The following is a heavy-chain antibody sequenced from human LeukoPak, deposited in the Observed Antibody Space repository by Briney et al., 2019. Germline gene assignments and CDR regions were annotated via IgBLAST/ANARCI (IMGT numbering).Heavy chain of an antibody. CDR3: AKRSEYGGDSNYFDY. V-gene: IGHV3-23*01. D-gene: IGHD2-21*02. CDR1: GFTFNIYG. J-gene: IGHJ4*02. CDR2: ISGRDSNT. Sequence: GGSLRLSCSAFGFTFNIYGMSWVRQAPGKGLEWVSAISGRDSNTYYADSVEGRFTISRDNSKNTVFLQMNSVRDEDTATYYCAKRSEYGGDSNYFDYWGQGTLVTVSS.